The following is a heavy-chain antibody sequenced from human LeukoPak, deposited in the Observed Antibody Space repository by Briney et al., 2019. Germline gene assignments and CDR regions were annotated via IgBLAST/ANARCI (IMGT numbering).Heavy chain of an antibody. CDR2: ISGSDGSI. CDR1: GFTFSSYA. Sequence: GGSLRLACAASGFTFSSYAMSWVRQAPGKGLEWVSGISGSDGSIYYTDSVVGRFTISRDNSNNTLYLRMNSLRAEDTAVYYCAKNWDYWGQGTLVTVSS. CDR3: AKNWDY. V-gene: IGHV3-23*01. J-gene: IGHJ4*02.